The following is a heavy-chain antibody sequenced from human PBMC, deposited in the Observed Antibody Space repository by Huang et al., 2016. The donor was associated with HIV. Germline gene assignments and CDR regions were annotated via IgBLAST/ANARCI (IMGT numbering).Heavy chain of an antibody. V-gene: IGHV3-15*01. Sequence: EVQLVESGGGLVKPGGSLRLSCAASGFTFKDAWMSWVRQTLGKGLEWVGLIKTKDDGGTTDYAAPVKGRFSMSRDDSKNTFYLQMNSLKSEDTAVYYCTTWARTSAGGNWGQGTLVSVSS. CDR2: IKTKDDGGTT. CDR3: TTWARTSAGGN. D-gene: IGHD6-25*01. J-gene: IGHJ4*02. CDR1: GFTFKDAW.